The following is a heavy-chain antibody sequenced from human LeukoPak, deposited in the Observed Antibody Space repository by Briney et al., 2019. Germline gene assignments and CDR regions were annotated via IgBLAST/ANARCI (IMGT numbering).Heavy chain of an antibody. D-gene: IGHD3-16*01. Sequence: GGSLRLSCAASGFTFSSYWMDWARQGPGKGLVWVARIKGDGSSVIYADSVKGRFTVSRDNAKNSLYLQMSNLRAEDTAVYFWARGGGLDVWGQGATVTVPS. J-gene: IGHJ6*02. V-gene: IGHV3-74*01. CDR3: ARGGGLDV. CDR2: IKGDGSSV. CDR1: GFTFSSYW.